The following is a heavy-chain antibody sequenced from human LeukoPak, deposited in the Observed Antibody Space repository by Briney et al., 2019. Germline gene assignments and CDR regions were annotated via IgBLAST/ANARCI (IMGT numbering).Heavy chain of an antibody. V-gene: IGHV3-23*01. Sequence: AGGSLRHSCAASGFTFYTYGMNWIRQAPGKGREWVSTISGSGSNTYYADSVKGRFTIFRDNSRNILYLQMNSLRAEDTAVYYCAKAITALVLTTWDSWGQGTLVTVSP. D-gene: IGHD2-8*02. J-gene: IGHJ4*02. CDR3: AKAITALVLTTWDS. CDR2: ISGSGSNT. CDR1: GFTFYTYG.